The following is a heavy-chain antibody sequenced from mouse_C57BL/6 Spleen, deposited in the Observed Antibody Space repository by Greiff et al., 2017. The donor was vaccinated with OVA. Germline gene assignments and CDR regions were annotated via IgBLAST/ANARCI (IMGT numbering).Heavy chain of an antibody. D-gene: IGHD1-1*01. V-gene: IGHV1-82*01. Sequence: LQESGPELVKPGASVKISCKASGYAFSSSWMNWVKQRPGKGLEWIGRIYPGDGDTNYNGKFKGKATLTADKSSSTAYMQLSSLTSEDSAVYVGARQGGTVVDYAMDYWGQGTSVTVSS. CDR1: GYAFSSSW. J-gene: IGHJ4*01. CDR3: ARQGGTVVDYAMDY. CDR2: IYPGDGDT.